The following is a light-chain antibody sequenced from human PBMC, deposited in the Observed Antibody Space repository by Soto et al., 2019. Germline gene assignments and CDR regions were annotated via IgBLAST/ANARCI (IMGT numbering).Light chain of an antibody. Sequence: QLVLTQPPSVSAAPGQTVTVSCSGNSSNIGNSYVSWYQQFPGTAPRLLIYDDNKRPSGIRDRFSGSKSGTSATLAITGRQTGDEAVYYCGTWDSSLTNGRAVSGGGTKRTVL. CDR3: GTWDSSLTNGRAV. CDR1: SSNIGNSY. CDR2: DDN. V-gene: IGLV1-51*01. J-gene: IGLJ3*02.